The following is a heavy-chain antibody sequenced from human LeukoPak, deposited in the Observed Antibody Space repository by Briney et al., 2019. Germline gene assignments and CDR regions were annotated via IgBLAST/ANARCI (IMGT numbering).Heavy chain of an antibody. Sequence: PSETLSLTCTVSGGSISSGGYYWSWIRQPPGKGLEWIGYIYHSGSTYYNPSLKSRVTISVDRSKNQFSLKLSSVTAADTAVYYCARGTLGGSYYWGQGTLVTVSS. V-gene: IGHV4-30-2*01. CDR1: GGSISSGGYY. CDR3: ARGTLGGSYY. CDR2: IYHSGST. D-gene: IGHD1-26*01. J-gene: IGHJ4*02.